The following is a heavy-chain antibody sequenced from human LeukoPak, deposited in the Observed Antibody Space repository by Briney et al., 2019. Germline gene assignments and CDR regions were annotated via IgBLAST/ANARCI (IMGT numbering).Heavy chain of an antibody. CDR1: GGSISSSSYY. V-gene: IGHV4-39*07. CDR3: ARSDSSGWYEGGYFDY. Sequence: SETLSLTCTVSGGSISSSSYYWGWIRQPPGKGLEWIGSIYYSGSTYYNPSLKSRVTISVDKSKNQFSLKLSSVTAADTAVYYCARSDSSGWYEGGYFDYWGQGTLVTVSS. J-gene: IGHJ4*02. D-gene: IGHD6-19*01. CDR2: IYYSGST.